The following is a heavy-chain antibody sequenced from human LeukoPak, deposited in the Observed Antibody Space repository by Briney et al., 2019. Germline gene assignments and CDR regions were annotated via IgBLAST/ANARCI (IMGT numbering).Heavy chain of an antibody. CDR1: GYTFTSYY. CDR2: INPSGGST. Sequence: ASVKVSCKASGYTFTSYYMHWVRQAPGQGPEWMGIINPSGGSTSYAQKFQGRVTMTRDMSTSTVYMELSSLRSEDTAVYYCARMYYYDSSGWLFDYWGQGTLVTVSS. V-gene: IGHV1-46*01. D-gene: IGHD3-22*01. J-gene: IGHJ4*02. CDR3: ARMYYYDSSGWLFDY.